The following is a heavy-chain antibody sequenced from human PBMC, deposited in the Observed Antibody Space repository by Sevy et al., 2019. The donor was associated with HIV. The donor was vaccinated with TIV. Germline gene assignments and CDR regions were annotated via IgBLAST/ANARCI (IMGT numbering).Heavy chain of an antibody. Sequence: GGSLRLSCAASGFTFSSYAMSWVRQAPGKGLEWVSAIGGSGGSTYYADSVKGRFTISRDNSKNTLYLQMNSLRAEDTAVYYCATNLRFLEWLFPNWFDPWGQGTLVTVSS. CDR2: IGGSGGST. CDR1: GFTFSSYA. D-gene: IGHD3-3*01. V-gene: IGHV3-23*01. J-gene: IGHJ5*02. CDR3: ATNLRFLEWLFPNWFDP.